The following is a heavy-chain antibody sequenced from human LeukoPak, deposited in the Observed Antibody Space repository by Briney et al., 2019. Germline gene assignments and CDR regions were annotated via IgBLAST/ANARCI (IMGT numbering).Heavy chain of an antibody. CDR1: GGSISSGGYS. J-gene: IGHJ4*02. Sequence: SQTLSLTCAVSGGSISSGGYSWSWIRQPPGKGLEWIGYIYHSGSTYYNPSLKSRVTISVDTSKNQFSLKLSSVTAADTAVYYCARHADDFWSGYHRYYFDYWGQGTLVTVSS. CDR2: IYHSGST. CDR3: ARHADDFWSGYHRYYFDY. V-gene: IGHV4-30-2*01. D-gene: IGHD3-3*01.